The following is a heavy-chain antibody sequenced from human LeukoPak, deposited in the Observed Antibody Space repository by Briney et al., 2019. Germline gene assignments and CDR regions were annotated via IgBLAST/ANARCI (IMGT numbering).Heavy chain of an antibody. V-gene: IGHV4-34*01. J-gene: IGHJ4*02. Sequence: SETLSLTCAVYGGSFSGYYWSWIRQPPGKGLEWIGEINHSGSTNYNPSLKSRVTTSVDTSENQFSLKLSSVTAADTAVYYCARGIVVVVAATPGYFDYWGQGTLVTVSS. CDR3: ARGIVVVVAATPGYFDY. CDR1: GGSFSGYY. CDR2: INHSGST. D-gene: IGHD2-15*01.